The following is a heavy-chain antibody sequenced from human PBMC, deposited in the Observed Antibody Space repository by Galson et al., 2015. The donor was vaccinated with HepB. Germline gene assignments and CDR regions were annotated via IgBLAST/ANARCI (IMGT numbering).Heavy chain of an antibody. Sequence: SLRLSCAASGLTFKDRSMTWIRQAPGKGLECISYISGRGTTKHYADSVKGRFTISRDNAKNSLYLQMNSLRAEDTAVYYCATETWGPLDYWGQGTLVTVSS. CDR3: ATETWGPLDY. D-gene: IGHD7-27*01. J-gene: IGHJ4*02. CDR1: GLTFKDRS. CDR2: ISGRGTTK. V-gene: IGHV3-11*01.